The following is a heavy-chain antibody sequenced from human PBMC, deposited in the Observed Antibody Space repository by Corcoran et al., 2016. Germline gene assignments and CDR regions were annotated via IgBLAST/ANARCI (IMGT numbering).Heavy chain of an antibody. CDR1: GYSISSGYY. J-gene: IGHJ5*01. V-gene: IGHV4-38-2*02. D-gene: IGHD3-10*01. CDR3: ARGSDYHNGVDS. Sequence: QVQLQESGPGLVKPSEILSLTCTVSGYSISSGYYWGWIRQPPGKGLEWIGSIYHSGSTYYNPSLKSRVTISVDTSKNQFSLMLSSVTAADTAVYYCARGSDYHNGVDSWGQGTLVTVSS. CDR2: IYHSGST.